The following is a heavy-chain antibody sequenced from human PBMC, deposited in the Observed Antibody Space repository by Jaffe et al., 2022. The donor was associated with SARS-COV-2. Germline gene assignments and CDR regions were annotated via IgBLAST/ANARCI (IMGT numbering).Heavy chain of an antibody. Sequence: QVQLQQWGAGLLKPSETLSLTCAVYGGSFSGYYWSWIRQPPGKGLEWIGEINHSGSTNYNPSLKSRVTISVDTSKNQFSLKLSSVTAADTAVYYCASRSGITGSGDWFDPWGQGTLVTVSS. D-gene: IGHD1-20*01. CDR2: INHSGST. V-gene: IGHV4-34*01. J-gene: IGHJ5*02. CDR3: ASRSGITGSGDWFDP. CDR1: GGSFSGYY.